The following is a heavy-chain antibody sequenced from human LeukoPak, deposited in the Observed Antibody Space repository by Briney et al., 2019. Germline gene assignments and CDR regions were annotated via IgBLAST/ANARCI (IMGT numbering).Heavy chain of an antibody. D-gene: IGHD1-26*01. V-gene: IGHV1-46*01. Sequence: ASVKVSCKASGYTFTSYYMHWVRQAPGQGLEWMGIINPSGGNTSYAQKFQGRVTMTRDMSTGTVYMELSSLRSEDTAVYYCAREGVVGATYAIDYWGQGTLVTVSS. CDR1: GYTFTSYY. CDR2: INPSGGNT. J-gene: IGHJ4*02. CDR3: AREGVVGATYAIDY.